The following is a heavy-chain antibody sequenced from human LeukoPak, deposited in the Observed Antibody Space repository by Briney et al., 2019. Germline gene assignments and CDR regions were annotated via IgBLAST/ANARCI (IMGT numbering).Heavy chain of an antibody. V-gene: IGHV1-69*02. CDR2: IIPILGIA. CDR1: GGTFSSYT. Sequence: SVKVSCKASGGTFSSYTISWVRQAPGQGLEWMGRIIPILGIANYAQKFQGRVTITADESTSTAYMELSSLRSEDTAVYYCARGFRYDFWSGYYLFDYWGQGTLVTVSS. CDR3: ARGFRYDFWSGYYLFDY. D-gene: IGHD3-3*01. J-gene: IGHJ4*02.